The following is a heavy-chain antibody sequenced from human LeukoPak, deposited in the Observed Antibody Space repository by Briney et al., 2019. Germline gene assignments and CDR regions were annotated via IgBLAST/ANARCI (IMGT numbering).Heavy chain of an antibody. Sequence: GGSLRLSCAASGFTFSSYSMNWVRQAPGKGLEWVSSISSSSSYIYYADSVKGRFTISRDNAKNSLYLQMNSLRAEDTAVYYCARAKELGEFDYWGQGTLVTVSS. V-gene: IGHV3-21*01. J-gene: IGHJ4*02. CDR2: ISSSSSYI. CDR3: ARAKELGEFDY. CDR1: GFTFSSYS. D-gene: IGHD1-7*01.